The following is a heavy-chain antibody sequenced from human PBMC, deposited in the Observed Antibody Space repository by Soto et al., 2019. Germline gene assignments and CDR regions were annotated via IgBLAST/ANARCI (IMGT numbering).Heavy chain of an antibody. CDR2: TYYRSKWYN. V-gene: IGHV6-1*01. CDR3: AREYYYGSGSYLRDYYGMDD. Sequence: SQTLSLTCAISGDSVSSNSAAWNWIRQSPSRGLEWLGRTYYRSKWYNDYAVSVKSRITINPDTSKNQFSLQLNSVTPEDTAVYYCAREYYYGSGSYLRDYYGMDDWGQGTTVTVSS. D-gene: IGHD3-10*01. CDR1: GDSVSSNSAA. J-gene: IGHJ6*02.